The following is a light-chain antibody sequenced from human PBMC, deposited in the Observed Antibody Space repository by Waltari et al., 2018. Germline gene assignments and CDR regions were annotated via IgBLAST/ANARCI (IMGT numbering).Light chain of an antibody. CDR3: QQRSNWPYI. CDR2: DAS. Sequence: EIVLTQSPATLSLSPGERATLSCRASQTVRSYLAWYQQKPGQAPRLLIFDASSRAPGIPAKFSGSGSGTDFTLTVSNLEPEDFAVYYCQQRSNWPYIFGQGTRVEIK. CDR1: QTVRSY. J-gene: IGKJ2*01. V-gene: IGKV3-11*01.